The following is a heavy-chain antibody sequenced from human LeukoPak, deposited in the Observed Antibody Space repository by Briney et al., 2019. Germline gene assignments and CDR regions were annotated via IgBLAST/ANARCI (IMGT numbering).Heavy chain of an antibody. CDR2: INHSGST. J-gene: IGHJ3*02. Sequence: PSETLSLTCTVSGGSISSSSYYWSWIRQPPGKGLEWIGEINHSGSTNYNPSLKSRVTISVDTSKNQFSLKLSSVTAADTAVYYCARVILTAYHHDAFDIWGQGTMVTVSS. CDR1: GGSISSSSYY. D-gene: IGHD3-9*01. V-gene: IGHV4-39*07. CDR3: ARVILTAYHHDAFDI.